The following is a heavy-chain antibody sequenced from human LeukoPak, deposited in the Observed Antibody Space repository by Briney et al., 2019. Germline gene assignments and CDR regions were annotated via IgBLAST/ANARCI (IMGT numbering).Heavy chain of an antibody. V-gene: IGHV3-48*01. CDR3: ARDSGIPVPVYGFDI. D-gene: IGHD1-14*01. J-gene: IGHJ3*02. CDR2: IGVGSGTI. Sequence: GGSLRLSCAASGFTFSYYAMNWVRQAAGKGLEWVSYIGVGSGTIYYADSVKGRFTISRDDAKNSLYLQMNSLRAEDTAVYYCARDSGIPVPVYGFDIWGQGTMVTVSS. CDR1: GFTFSYYA.